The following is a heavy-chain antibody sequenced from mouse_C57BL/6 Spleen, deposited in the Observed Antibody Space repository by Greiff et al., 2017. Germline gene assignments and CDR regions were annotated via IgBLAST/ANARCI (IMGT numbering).Heavy chain of an antibody. CDR1: GYTFTSYW. CDR2: INPSSGYT. J-gene: IGHJ4*01. CDR3: ERSGEIGIYAMDY. Sequence: VQLQQSGAELAKPGASVKLSCKASGYTFTSYWMHWVKQRPGQGLEWIGYINPSSGYTKYNQKFKDKATLTADKSYSTAYMQLRSLTYEDSAVYYCERSGEIGIYAMDYWGQGTSVTVSS. D-gene: IGHD3-1*01. V-gene: IGHV1-7*01.